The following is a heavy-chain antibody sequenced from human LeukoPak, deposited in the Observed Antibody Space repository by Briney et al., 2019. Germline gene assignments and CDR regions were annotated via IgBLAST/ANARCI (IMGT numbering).Heavy chain of an antibody. CDR3: ARGFTESDY. V-gene: IGHV3-66*01. D-gene: IGHD3-10*01. J-gene: IGHJ4*02. CDR1: GFTVSGIY. CDR2: IYSDGTT. Sequence: GGSLRLSCAASGFTVSGIYMNWVRQAPGKGLEWVLVIYSDGTTYYADSVKGRFTISRDNSKNTLYLQMNSLRAEDTAVYYCARGFTESDYWGQGTLVTVSS.